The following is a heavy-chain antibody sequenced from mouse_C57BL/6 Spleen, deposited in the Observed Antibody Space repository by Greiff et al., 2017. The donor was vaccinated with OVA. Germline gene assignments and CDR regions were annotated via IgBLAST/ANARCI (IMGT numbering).Heavy chain of an antibody. Sequence: VQLQESGAELVRPGASVTLSCKASGYTFTDYEMHWVKQTPVHVLEWIGAIDPETGGTAYNQKFKGKAILTADKSSSTAYMELRSLTSEDSAVYYCTRRKAIDYWGQGTSVTVSS. CDR2: IDPETGGT. CDR3: TRRKAIDY. J-gene: IGHJ4*01. V-gene: IGHV1-15*01. CDR1: GYTFTDYE.